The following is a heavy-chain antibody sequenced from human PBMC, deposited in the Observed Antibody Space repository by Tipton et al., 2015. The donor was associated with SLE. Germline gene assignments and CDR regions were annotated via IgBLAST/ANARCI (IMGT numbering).Heavy chain of an antibody. D-gene: IGHD3-22*01. CDR3: ASDRRMDSRDNYRPDGFNI. CDR2: IFHIGSA. Sequence: TLSLTCTVSGASISSYYWAWIRQPPGKGLEWIGHIFHIGSAYYNPSLKSRVTISIDTSTNQFSLKLASVTAADTALYYCASDRRMDSRDNYRPDGFNIWGQGTMVTVSS. CDR1: GASISSYY. J-gene: IGHJ3*02. V-gene: IGHV4-59*04.